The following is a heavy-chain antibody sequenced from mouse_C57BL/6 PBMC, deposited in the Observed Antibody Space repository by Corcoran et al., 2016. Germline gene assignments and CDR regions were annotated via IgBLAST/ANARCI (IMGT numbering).Heavy chain of an antibody. CDR3: ARNGYYLYYFDY. Sequence: DVQLQESGPGLVQPSQSLSLTCSVTGYSIPSGYYWNWIRQFPGNKLEWMGYISYDGSNNYNPSLKNRISITRDTSKNKFFLKLNSVTTEDTATYYCARNGYYLYYFDYWGQGTTLTVSS. V-gene: IGHV3-6*01. D-gene: IGHD2-3*01. CDR1: GYSIPSGYY. J-gene: IGHJ2*01. CDR2: ISYDGSN.